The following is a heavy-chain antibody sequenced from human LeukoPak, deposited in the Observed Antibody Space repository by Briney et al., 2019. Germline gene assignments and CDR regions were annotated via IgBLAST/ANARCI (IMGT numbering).Heavy chain of an antibody. CDR3: TRDGKDCSSTSCSADY. Sequence: GGSLRLSCAASGFTFSTYTMNWVRQAPGKGLEWVSSISVSSSYIYYAGSVKGRFTIPRDNAKNSLYLQMNSLRVEDTAVYFCTRDGKDCSSTSCSADYWGQGTLVTVSS. J-gene: IGHJ4*02. CDR2: ISVSSSYI. CDR1: GFTFSTYT. V-gene: IGHV3-21*01. D-gene: IGHD2-2*01.